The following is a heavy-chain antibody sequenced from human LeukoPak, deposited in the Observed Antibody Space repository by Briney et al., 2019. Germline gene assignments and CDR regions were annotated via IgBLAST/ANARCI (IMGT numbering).Heavy chain of an antibody. V-gene: IGHV3-23*01. CDR1: GFTLSNYA. J-gene: IGHJ4*02. CDR2: ITGSGALT. Sequence: GGSLRLSCAASGFTLSNYAMTWVRQAPGKGLEWVSSITGSGALTYYADSVKGRFTISKDNAMDTLFLQMNSLRDEDTAVYYCGRGRLYGSGTYYVFDYWGRGTLVTVSS. CDR3: GRGRLYGSGTYYVFDY. D-gene: IGHD3-10*01.